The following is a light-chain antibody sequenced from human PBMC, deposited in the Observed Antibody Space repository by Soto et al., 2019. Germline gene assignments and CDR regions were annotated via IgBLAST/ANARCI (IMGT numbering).Light chain of an antibody. Sequence: QSVLTQPASVSGSPGQSITISCTGTSSDVGGYNYVSWFQEYPGKAPKLIIYGVSNRPSGVSNRFYGSKSGNTASLTISGLQAEDEADYYCSSYATNRDVVFGGGTKVTVL. CDR3: SSYATNRDVV. J-gene: IGLJ2*01. CDR1: SSDVGGYNY. CDR2: GVS. V-gene: IGLV2-14*01.